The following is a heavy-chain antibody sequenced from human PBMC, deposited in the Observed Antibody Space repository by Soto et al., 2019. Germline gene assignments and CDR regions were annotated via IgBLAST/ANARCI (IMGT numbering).Heavy chain of an antibody. Sequence: LSLTCTVSGGSISSYYWSWIRQPPGKGLEWFGYIYYSGSTNYNPSLKSRVTISVDTTKNQFSLKLSSVTAADPAVYYCARDDVRCSGGSCYPSQVYWGQGTLVTVSS. D-gene: IGHD2-15*01. CDR2: IYYSGST. CDR3: ARDDVRCSGGSCYPSQVY. J-gene: IGHJ4*02. CDR1: GGSISSYY. V-gene: IGHV4-59*01.